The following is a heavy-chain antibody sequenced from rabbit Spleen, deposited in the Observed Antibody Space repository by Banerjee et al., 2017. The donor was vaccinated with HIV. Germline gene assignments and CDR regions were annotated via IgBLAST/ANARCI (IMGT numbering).Heavy chain of an antibody. CDR2: IVTVSANT. D-gene: IGHD4-2*01. Sequence: QEQLEESGGGLVKPEGSLTLTCTASGFDLSSYYYMCWVRQAPGKGLEWIACIVTVSANTYYASWAKGRFTITRSTSLNTVTLQMTSLTAADTATYFCARGDNNAGNGFNLWGQGTLVTVS. CDR1: GFDLSSYYY. V-gene: IGHV1S43*01. J-gene: IGHJ4*01. CDR3: ARGDNNAGNGFNL.